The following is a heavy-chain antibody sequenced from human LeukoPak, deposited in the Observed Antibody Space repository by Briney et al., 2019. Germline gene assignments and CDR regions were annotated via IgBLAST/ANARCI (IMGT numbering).Heavy chain of an antibody. D-gene: IGHD5-12*01. Sequence: ASVKVSCKASGYTFTSYGISWVRQAPGQGLEWMGWISAYNGNTNYAQKLQGRVTMTTDTSTSTAYMELNSLRAEDTAVYYCARGVGFRGYVDYWGQGTLVTVSS. J-gene: IGHJ4*02. CDR1: GYTFTSYG. V-gene: IGHV1-18*01. CDR2: ISAYNGNT. CDR3: ARGVGFRGYVDY.